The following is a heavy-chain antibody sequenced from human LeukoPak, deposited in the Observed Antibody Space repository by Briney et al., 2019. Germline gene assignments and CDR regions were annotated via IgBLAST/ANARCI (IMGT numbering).Heavy chain of an antibody. CDR2: IYYSGSA. CDR3: ARSYGSGNYFDY. D-gene: IGHD3-10*01. CDR1: GGSISTYY. V-gene: IGHV4-59*01. Sequence: SETLSLTCTVSGGSISTYYWSWIRQPPGKGLEWMGYIYYSGSAKNNPSLKSRVTISVDTSKNQFSLKLSSVTAADTAVYYCARSYGSGNYFDYWGQGTLVTVSS. J-gene: IGHJ4*02.